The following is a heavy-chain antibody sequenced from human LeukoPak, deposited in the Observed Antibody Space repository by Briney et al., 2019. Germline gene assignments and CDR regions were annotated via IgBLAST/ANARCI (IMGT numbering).Heavy chain of an antibody. J-gene: IGHJ6*02. Sequence: ASVKVSCKASGYTFTSYGISWVRQAPGQGLEWMGWTSAYNGNTNYAQKLQGRVTMTTDTSTSTAYMELRSLRSDDTAVYYCARDAGYQPNYYYYYGMDVWGQGTTVTVSS. V-gene: IGHV1-18*01. CDR2: TSAYNGNT. D-gene: IGHD2-15*01. CDR3: ARDAGYQPNYYYYYGMDV. CDR1: GYTFTSYG.